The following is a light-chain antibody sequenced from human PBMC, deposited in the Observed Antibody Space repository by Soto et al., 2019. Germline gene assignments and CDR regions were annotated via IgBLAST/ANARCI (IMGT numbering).Light chain of an antibody. J-gene: IGLJ1*01. CDR2: EVS. Sequence: QSALTQPPSASGSPGQSVTISCTGTSSDVGGYNYVSWYQQHPAKAPKLIIYEVSKRPSGVPDRFSGSKSGNTASLTVSGLQAEDEADYYCSSPAGSNNAFVFGTGTKLTVL. CDR3: SSPAGSNNAFV. V-gene: IGLV2-8*01. CDR1: SSDVGGYNY.